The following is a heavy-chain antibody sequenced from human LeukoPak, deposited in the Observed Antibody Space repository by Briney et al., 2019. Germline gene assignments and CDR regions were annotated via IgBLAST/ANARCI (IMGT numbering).Heavy chain of an antibody. Sequence: GRCLSLSSAASRFSFSPYCMHCVPQAPGKGLVWGSVNTSDGSSTTYADSVKGRFTISRDNAKNTLYLQMNSLRAEDTAVYYCARDRSYIMDVWGKGTTVTVSS. CDR1: RFSFSPYC. CDR2: NTSDGSST. CDR3: ARDRSYIMDV. D-gene: IGHD4-11*01. J-gene: IGHJ6*04. V-gene: IGHV3-74*01.